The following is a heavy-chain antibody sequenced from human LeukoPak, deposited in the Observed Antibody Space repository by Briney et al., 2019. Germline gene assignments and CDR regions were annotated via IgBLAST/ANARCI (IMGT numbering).Heavy chain of an antibody. Sequence: PSETLSLTCTVSGGSISSSGYYWSWIRQPPGKGLEWIGYIYHSGSTYYNPSLKSRVTISVDRSKNQFSLKLSSVTAADTAVYYCGSSPVGLYYYYMDVWGKGTTVTVSS. CDR3: GSSPVGLYYYYMDV. CDR1: GGSISSSGYY. V-gene: IGHV4-30-2*01. CDR2: IYHSGST. J-gene: IGHJ6*03. D-gene: IGHD6-13*01.